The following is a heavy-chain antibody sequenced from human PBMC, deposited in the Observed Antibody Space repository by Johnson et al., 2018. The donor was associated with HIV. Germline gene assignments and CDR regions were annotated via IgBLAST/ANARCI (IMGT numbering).Heavy chain of an antibody. D-gene: IGHD4-23*01. CDR1: GFTFADFA. J-gene: IGHJ3*02. V-gene: IGHV3-43D*04. CDR2: ISGSGGST. Sequence: EVQLVESGGVVVQPGGSLRLSCVASGFTFADFAMHWVRQAPGKGLEWVSGISGSGGSTNYADSVKGRFTISRDNSKNTLYLQMNSLRVEDTAVYYCVRGLWYVFYSGNSNAFDIWGQGTMVTVSS. CDR3: VRGLWYVFYSGNSNAFDI.